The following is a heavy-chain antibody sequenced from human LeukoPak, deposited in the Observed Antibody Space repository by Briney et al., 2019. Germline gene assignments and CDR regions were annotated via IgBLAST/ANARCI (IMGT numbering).Heavy chain of an antibody. D-gene: IGHD2-21*02. Sequence: SETLSLTCTVSGRSISSSRSYWGWIRQPPGKGLEWIGTISYSGNTYYNPSLKSRVTISIDTSKNQFSLRLSSVTAADTAVHYCARHCGDDCVHAFDIWGQGTMVTVSS. V-gene: IGHV4-39*01. CDR1: GRSISSSRSY. J-gene: IGHJ3*02. CDR2: ISYSGNT. CDR3: ARHCGDDCVHAFDI.